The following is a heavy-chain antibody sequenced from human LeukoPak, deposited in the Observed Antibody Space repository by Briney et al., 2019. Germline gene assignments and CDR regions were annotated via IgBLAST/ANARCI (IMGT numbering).Heavy chain of an antibody. Sequence: SVKVSCKASGGTFSSYTISWVRQAPGQGLEWMGRIIPILGIANHAQKFQGGVTITADKSTSTAYMELSSLRSEDTAVYYCARDPDFWSGYYYMDVWGKGTTVTVSS. CDR2: IIPILGIA. CDR3: ARDPDFWSGYYYMDV. CDR1: GGTFSSYT. D-gene: IGHD3-3*01. J-gene: IGHJ6*03. V-gene: IGHV1-69*04.